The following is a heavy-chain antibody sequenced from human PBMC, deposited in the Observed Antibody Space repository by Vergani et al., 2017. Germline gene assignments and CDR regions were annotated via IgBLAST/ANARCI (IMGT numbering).Heavy chain of an antibody. CDR3: ATTADSSGWYSHYYYYYGMDV. V-gene: IGHV3-53*02. CDR1: GFTVSSNY. Sequence: EVQLVETGGGLIQPGGSLRLSCAASGFTVSSNYMSWVRQAPGKGLEWVSVIYSGGSTYYADSVKGRFTISRDNSKNTLYLQMNSLRAEDTAVYYCATTADSSGWYSHYYYYYGMDVWGQGTTVTVSS. D-gene: IGHD6-19*01. J-gene: IGHJ6*02. CDR2: IYSGGST.